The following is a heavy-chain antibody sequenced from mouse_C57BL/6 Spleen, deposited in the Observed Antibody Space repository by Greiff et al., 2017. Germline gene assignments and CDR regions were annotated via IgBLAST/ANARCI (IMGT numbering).Heavy chain of an antibody. CDR3: ARDNEELDYYAMDY. V-gene: IGHV5-4*01. J-gene: IGHJ4*01. Sequence: EVKLVESGGGLVKPGGSLKLSCAASGFTFSSYAMSWVRQTPEKRLEWVATISDGGSYTYYPDNVKGRFTISRDNAKNNLYLQMSHLKAEDTAMYYCARDNEELDYYAMDYWGQGTSVTVSS. CDR2: ISDGGSYT. CDR1: GFTFSSYA.